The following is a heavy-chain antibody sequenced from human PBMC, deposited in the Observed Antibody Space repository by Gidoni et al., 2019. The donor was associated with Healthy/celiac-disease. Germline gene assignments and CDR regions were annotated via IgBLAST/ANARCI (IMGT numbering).Heavy chain of an antibody. V-gene: IGHV3-53*02. CDR2: IYSGGST. D-gene: IGHD3-22*01. J-gene: IGHJ6*02. Sequence: EVQLVETGGGLIQPGGSLRLSCAASGFTVSSNYMSWVRQAPGKGLEWVSVIYSGGSTYYADSVKGRFTISRDNSKNTLYLQMNSLRAEDTAVYYCARDPGKYYYDSSGYYYYYYGMDVWGQGTTVTVSS. CDR3: ARDPGKYYYDSSGYYYYYYGMDV. CDR1: GFTVSSNY.